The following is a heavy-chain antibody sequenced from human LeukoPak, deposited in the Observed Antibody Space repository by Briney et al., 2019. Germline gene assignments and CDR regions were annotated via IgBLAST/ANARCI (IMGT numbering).Heavy chain of an antibody. Sequence: GGSLRLSCATSGFTFSSYAMSWVRQAPGKGLEWVSAISGSGGSTYYADSVKGRFTISRDNSKNTLYLQMNSLRAEDTAVYYCAKVFGRVGTFDYWGQGTLVTVSS. CDR3: AKVFGRVGTFDY. CDR2: ISGSGGST. D-gene: IGHD3-3*01. J-gene: IGHJ4*02. CDR1: GFTFSSYA. V-gene: IGHV3-23*01.